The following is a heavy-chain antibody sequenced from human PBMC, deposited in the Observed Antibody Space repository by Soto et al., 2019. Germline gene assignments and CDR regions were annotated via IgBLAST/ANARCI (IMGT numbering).Heavy chain of an antibody. CDR1: GFTFSSYA. CDR3: ARVYRTSDDYYYGMDV. CDR2: ISYDGSNK. Sequence: GGSLSLSCSASGFTFSSYAMHWVRQAPGKGLEWVAVISYDGSNKYYADSVKGRFTISRDNSKNTLYLQMNSLRAEDTAVYYCARVYRTSDDYYYGMDVWGQGTTVTVSS. V-gene: IGHV3-30-3*01. D-gene: IGHD3-16*02. J-gene: IGHJ6*02.